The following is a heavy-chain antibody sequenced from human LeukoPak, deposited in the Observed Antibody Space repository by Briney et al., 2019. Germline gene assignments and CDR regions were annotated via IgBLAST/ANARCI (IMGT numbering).Heavy chain of an antibody. CDR1: GGSISSSTYY. D-gene: IGHD5-18*01. V-gene: IGHV4-39*01. J-gene: IGHJ4*02. CDR2: IYYSGST. Sequence: SETLSLTCTVFGGSISSSTYYWGWIRQPPGKGLEWIGSIYYSGSTYYNPSLQSRVTISVDTSKNQFSLKLSSVTAADTAVYYCARRWYSYGHQTFDYWGQGTLVTVSS. CDR3: ARRWYSYGHQTFDY.